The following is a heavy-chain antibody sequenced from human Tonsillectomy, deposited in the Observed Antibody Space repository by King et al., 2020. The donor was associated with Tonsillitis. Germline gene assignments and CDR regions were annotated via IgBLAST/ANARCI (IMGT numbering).Heavy chain of an antibody. CDR2: IYSGGST. D-gene: IGHD1-26*01. CDR3: ARVSRLVGATGGGWFDP. J-gene: IGHJ5*02. CDR1: GFTVSSNY. Sequence: VQLVETGGGLIQPGGSLRLSCAASGFTVSSNYMSWVRQAPGKGLEWVSVIYSGGSTYYADSGKGRFTISRDNSKNTLYLQMNSRRAEDTAVYYCARVSRLVGATGGGWFDPWGQGTLVTVSS. V-gene: IGHV3-53*02.